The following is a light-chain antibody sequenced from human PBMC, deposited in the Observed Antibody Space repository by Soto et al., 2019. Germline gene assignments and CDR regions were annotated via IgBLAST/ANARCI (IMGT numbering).Light chain of an antibody. CDR3: CSYAGSYTHVV. V-gene: IGLV2-11*01. Sequence: QSALTQPRSVSGSPGQSVTISCTGTSSDVGGYNYVSWYQQHPGIAPKLMIYDVSKRPSGVPDRFSGSKSGNTASLTISGLQAEDEADYYCCSYAGSYTHVVFGGGTKVTVL. CDR1: SSDVGGYNY. CDR2: DVS. J-gene: IGLJ2*01.